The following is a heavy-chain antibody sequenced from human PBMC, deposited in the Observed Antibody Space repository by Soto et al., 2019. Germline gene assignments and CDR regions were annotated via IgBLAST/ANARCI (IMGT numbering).Heavy chain of an antibody. CDR1: GLTFSSYE. CDR3: ARDGRIRRPDWYFDL. V-gene: IGHV3-48*03. J-gene: IGHJ2*01. Sequence: RLSCAASGLTFSSYEMNWVRQAPGKGLEWVSYISRSGSTIYYADSVKGRVTISRDNAKNSLYLQMNSLRAEDTAVYYCARDGRIRRPDWYFDLWGRGTLVTVSS. D-gene: IGHD2-15*01. CDR2: ISRSGSTI.